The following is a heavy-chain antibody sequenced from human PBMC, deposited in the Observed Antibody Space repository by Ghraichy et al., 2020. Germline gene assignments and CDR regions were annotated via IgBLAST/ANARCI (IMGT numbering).Heavy chain of an antibody. CDR3: TTEERDPFLSSFDL. CDR2: IKSKTNGGTT. D-gene: IGHD3-3*01. V-gene: IGHV3-15*01. J-gene: IGHJ2*01. CDR1: GFTFSNAW. Sequence: GGSLGLSCAASGFTFSNAWMSWVRQAPGKGLEWVGRIKSKTNGGTTDYAAPVKGRFTISRDDSKNTLYLQMNSLKTEDTAVYYCTTEERDPFLSSFDLWGRGTLVTVSS.